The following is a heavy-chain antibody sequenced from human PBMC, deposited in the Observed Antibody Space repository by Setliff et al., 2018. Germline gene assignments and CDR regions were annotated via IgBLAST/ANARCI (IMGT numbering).Heavy chain of an antibody. CDR3: ARGNSNYYLFDY. Sequence: ASVKVSCKASGYTFTSYYMHWVRQAPGQGLEWMGWISAYNGNTNYAQKLQGRVTMTTDTSTSTAYVELRSLRSDDTAVYYCARGNSNYYLFDYWGQGTLVTVS. V-gene: IGHV1-18*04. CDR2: ISAYNGNT. CDR1: GYTFTSYY. D-gene: IGHD4-4*01. J-gene: IGHJ4*02.